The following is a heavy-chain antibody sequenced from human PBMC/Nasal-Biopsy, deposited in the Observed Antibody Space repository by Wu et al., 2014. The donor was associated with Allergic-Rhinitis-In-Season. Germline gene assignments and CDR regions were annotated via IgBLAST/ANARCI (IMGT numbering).Heavy chain of an antibody. CDR3: ARDSRFTMVQGEQPDNWFDP. J-gene: IGHJ5*02. V-gene: IGHV3-33*01. D-gene: IGHD3-10*01. CDR1: GFTFSSYG. CDR2: IWYDGSNK. Sequence: LRLSCAASGFTFSSYGMHWVRQAPGKGLEWVAVIWYDGSNKYYADSVKGRFTISRDNSKNTLYLQMNSLRAEDTAVYYCARDSRFTMVQGEQPDNWFDPWGQGTLVTVSS.